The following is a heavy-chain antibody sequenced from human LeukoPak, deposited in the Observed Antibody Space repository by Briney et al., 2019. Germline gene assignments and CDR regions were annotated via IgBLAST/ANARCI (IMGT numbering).Heavy chain of an antibody. J-gene: IGHJ4*02. CDR1: GFTFSSYW. D-gene: IGHD2-2*01. V-gene: IGHV3-74*01. CDR3: ARSRCSSTSRYDSTAFDY. Sequence: GGSLRLSCAASGFTFSSYWMHWVRQAPGKGLVWVSRINSDGSSTNYADFVKGRFIISRDNAKNTLYLQMNSLRAEDTAVYYCARSRCSSTSRYDSTAFDYWGQGTLVTVSS. CDR2: INSDGSST.